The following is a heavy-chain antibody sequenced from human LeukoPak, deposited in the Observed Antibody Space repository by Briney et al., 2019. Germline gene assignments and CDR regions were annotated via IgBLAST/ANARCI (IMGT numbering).Heavy chain of an antibody. V-gene: IGHV3-23*01. Sequence: GGSLRLSCAASGFTFRTYAMSWVRQAPGKGLEWVPGISGSGDRTYYAESVKGRFSISRDNSKNTVYLQMNSLRVEDTAVYYCARESITMIVVGSFDYWGQGTLVTVSS. CDR3: ARESITMIVVGSFDY. CDR1: GFTFRTYA. D-gene: IGHD3-22*01. J-gene: IGHJ4*02. CDR2: ISGSGDRT.